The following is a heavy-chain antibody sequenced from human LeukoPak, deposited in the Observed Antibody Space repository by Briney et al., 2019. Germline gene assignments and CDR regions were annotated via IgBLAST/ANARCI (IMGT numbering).Heavy chain of an antibody. CDR1: GFTFSSYA. V-gene: IGHV3-23*01. J-gene: IGHJ3*02. D-gene: IGHD3-16*02. Sequence: GGSLRLSCAASGFTFSSYAMSWVRQAPGKGLEWVSAISGSGGSTYYADSVKGRITISRDNSKNTLYLQMNSLRAEDTAVYYCARADEYVWGSYRRRNAFDIWGQGTMVTVSS. CDR3: ARADEYVWGSYRRRNAFDI. CDR2: ISGSGGST.